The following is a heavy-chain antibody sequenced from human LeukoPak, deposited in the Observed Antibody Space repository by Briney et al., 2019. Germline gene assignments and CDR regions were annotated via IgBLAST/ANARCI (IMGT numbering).Heavy chain of an antibody. V-gene: IGHV3-7*01. CDR1: GFTFSSYW. J-gene: IGHJ4*02. CDR2: IKGYGSAK. CDR3: ARLVLSRTWFNDF. D-gene: IGHD6-13*01. Sequence: PGGSLRLSCAASGFTFSSYWMSWVRQAPGKGLEWVANIKGYGSAKNYVDSLKGRFPITRDNAKSNLFLLMQSLGAEDTAVYYCARLVLSRTWFNDFWGQGTLVTVSS.